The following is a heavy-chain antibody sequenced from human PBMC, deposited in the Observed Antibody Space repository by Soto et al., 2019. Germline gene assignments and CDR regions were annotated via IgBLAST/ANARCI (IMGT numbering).Heavy chain of an antibody. J-gene: IGHJ6*03. CDR3: SRDMGGDAGYPTYYYYYYMDV. V-gene: IGHV3-15*07. CDR2: VKSKTHGGTT. D-gene: IGHD3-9*01. Sequence: PGGSLRLSCAASGFTFSNAWINWVRQAPGKGLEWVGRVKSKTHGGTTDYAASVKGRFTISRDDSKSIAYLQMNSLKTEDTAVYYCSRDMGGDAGYPTYYYYYYMDVRGKGTTVTVPS. CDR1: GFTFSNAW.